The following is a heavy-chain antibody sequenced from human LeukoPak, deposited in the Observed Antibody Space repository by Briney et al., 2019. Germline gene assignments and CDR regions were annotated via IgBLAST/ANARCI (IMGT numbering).Heavy chain of an antibody. CDR3: ARDQGSGLTDY. D-gene: IGHD2-15*01. Sequence: ASVKVSCKASGYTFTSYGISWVRQAPGQGLEWMGIINPSGGSTSYAQKFQGRVTMTRDTSTSTVYMELSSLRSEDTAVYYCARDQGSGLTDYWGQGTLVTVSS. CDR2: INPSGGST. J-gene: IGHJ4*02. V-gene: IGHV1-46*01. CDR1: GYTFTSYG.